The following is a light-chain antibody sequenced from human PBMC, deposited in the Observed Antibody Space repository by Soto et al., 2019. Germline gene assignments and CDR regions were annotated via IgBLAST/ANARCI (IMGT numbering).Light chain of an antibody. V-gene: IGKV3-20*01. J-gene: IGKJ1*01. CDR2: GAS. Sequence: EIVLTQSPGSLSLSPGERATLSCRASQSVDSSFFAWYQKKPGQAPRLLIYGASKRATGIPDRFSGSGSGKDFTLTISRLEPEDFAVYYCKQYVSSVTFGQGTKVEIK. CDR1: QSVDSSF. CDR3: KQYVSSVT.